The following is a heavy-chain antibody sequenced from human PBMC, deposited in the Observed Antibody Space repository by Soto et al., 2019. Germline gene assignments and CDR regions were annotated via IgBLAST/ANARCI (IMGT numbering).Heavy chain of an antibody. D-gene: IGHD2-2*01. V-gene: IGHV6-1*01. CDR1: GDSVSSNSAV. J-gene: IGHJ5*02. CDR2: TYYRSKWYN. CDR3: ARVEYTSTHA. Sequence: SQTLSLTCAISGDSVSSNSAVWSWIRQSPSRGLEWLGRTYYRSKWYNDYAVSVKSRITINPDTAKNQFSLQLNSVTPEDTAVYYCARVEYTSTHAWGQGNLVTVSS.